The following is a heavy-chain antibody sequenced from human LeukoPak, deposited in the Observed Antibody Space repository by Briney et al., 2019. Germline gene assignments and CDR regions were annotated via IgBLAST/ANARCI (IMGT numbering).Heavy chain of an antibody. CDR3: ARLPYSGSYFDY. CDR1: SGSFSGYY. D-gene: IGHD1-26*01. CDR2: INHSGST. Sequence: PSETLSLTCAVYSGSFSGYYWSWIRQPPGKGLEWIGEINHSGSTNYNPSLKSRVTISVDTSKNQFSLKLSSVTAADTAVYYCARLPYSGSYFDYWGQETLVTVSS. J-gene: IGHJ4*02. V-gene: IGHV4-34*01.